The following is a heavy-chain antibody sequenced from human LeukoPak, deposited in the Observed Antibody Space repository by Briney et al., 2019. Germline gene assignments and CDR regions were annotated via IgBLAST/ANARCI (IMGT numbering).Heavy chain of an antibody. CDR1: GGSFSGYY. CDR3: ARDGRYYYAFDI. D-gene: IGHD1-26*01. J-gene: IGHJ3*02. Sequence: SETLSLTCAVYGGSFSGYYWSWIRQPPGKGLEWIGEISHSGSTNYNPSLKSRVTISVDTSKNQFSLKLSSLTAADTAVYYCARDGRYYYAFDIWGQGTMVTVSS. CDR2: ISHSGST. V-gene: IGHV4-34*01.